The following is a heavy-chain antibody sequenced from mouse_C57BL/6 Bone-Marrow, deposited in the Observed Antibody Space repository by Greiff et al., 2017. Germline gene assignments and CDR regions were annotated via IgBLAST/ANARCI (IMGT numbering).Heavy chain of an antibody. Sequence: EVQLQQSGPGLVKPSQSLSLTCSVTGYSITSGYYWNWIRQFPGNKLEWMGYISYDGSNNYNPSLKNRISITRDTSKNQFFLKLNSVTTEDTATYYCARVESQLGPWFAYWGQGTLVTVSA. J-gene: IGHJ3*01. D-gene: IGHD4-1*02. CDR1: GYSITSGYY. V-gene: IGHV3-6*01. CDR3: ARVESQLGPWFAY. CDR2: ISYDGSN.